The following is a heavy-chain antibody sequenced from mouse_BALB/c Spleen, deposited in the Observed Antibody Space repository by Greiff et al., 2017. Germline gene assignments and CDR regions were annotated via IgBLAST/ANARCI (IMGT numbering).Heavy chain of an antibody. D-gene: IGHD2-3*01. V-gene: IGHV1S81*02. J-gene: IGHJ3*01. CDR2: INPSNGRT. Sequence: QQSCKASGYTFTSYWMHWVKQRPGQGLEWIGEINPSNGRTNYNEKFKSKATLTVDKSSSTAYMQLSSLTSEDSAVYYCARGRDGYYVRFAYWGQGTLVTVSA. CDR3: ARGRDGYYVRFAY. CDR1: GYTFTSYW.